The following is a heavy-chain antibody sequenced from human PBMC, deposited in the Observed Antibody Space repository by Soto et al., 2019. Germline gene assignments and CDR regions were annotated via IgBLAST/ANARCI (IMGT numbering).Heavy chain of an antibody. V-gene: IGHV3-72*01. J-gene: IGHJ4*02. CDR1: GFSFSDHY. CDR2: IRNKANRYTT. D-gene: IGHD6-6*01. CDR3: TRDNPRAPRTLDY. Sequence: EMQLVESGGGLVRPGGSLRLSCAASGFSFSDHYMDWVRQAPGKGLEWVGRIRNKANRYTTEYAASVKGRFTISRDDSKNSLYLQMNSLVTDDTAVYFCTRDNPRAPRTLDYWGQGTLVSVSS.